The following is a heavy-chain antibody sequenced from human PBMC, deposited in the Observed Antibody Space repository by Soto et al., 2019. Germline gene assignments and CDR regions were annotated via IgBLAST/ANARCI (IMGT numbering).Heavy chain of an antibody. J-gene: IGHJ4*02. Sequence: QLQLQESGPGLLRPSETLSLTCNVSGGAISSSSYFWAWVRQPPGKTLEWIGHILYSGTNHYNESLKRRVTISVNTSKNQFSLRLNSVTPADTAVYYCARGGGYYGVLFDYWGQGTLGPVSS. D-gene: IGHD4-17*01. V-gene: IGHV4-39*01. CDR3: ARGGGYYGVLFDY. CDR1: GGAISSSSYF. CDR2: ILYSGTN.